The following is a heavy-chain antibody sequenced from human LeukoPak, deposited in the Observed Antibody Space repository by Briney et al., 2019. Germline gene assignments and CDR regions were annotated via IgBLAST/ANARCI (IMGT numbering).Heavy chain of an antibody. V-gene: IGHV3-23*01. D-gene: IGHD2-2*01. Sequence: GGSLRLSCAASGFTFSSYAMSWVRQAPGKGLEWVSAISGSGGSTYYADSVKGRFTISRDNSKNTLYLQMGSLRAEDTAVYYCARGRRYCSSTSCPNWFDPWGQGTLVTVSS. J-gene: IGHJ5*02. CDR2: ISGSGGST. CDR3: ARGRRYCSSTSCPNWFDP. CDR1: GFTFSSYA.